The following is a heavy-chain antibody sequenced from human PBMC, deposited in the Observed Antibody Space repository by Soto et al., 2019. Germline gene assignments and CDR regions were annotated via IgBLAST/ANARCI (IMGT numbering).Heavy chain of an antibody. CDR1: GFTFISYA. CDR3: AKDRDYIWGSYRHSLDY. Sequence: PGGSLRLSCAASGFTFISYAMSWVRQAPGKRLEWVSAISGSGGSTYYADSVKGWFTISRDNSKNTLYLQMNSLRAEDTAVYYCAKDRDYIWGSYRHSLDYWGQGTLVTVSS. J-gene: IGHJ4*02. CDR2: ISGSGGST. V-gene: IGHV3-23*01. D-gene: IGHD3-16*02.